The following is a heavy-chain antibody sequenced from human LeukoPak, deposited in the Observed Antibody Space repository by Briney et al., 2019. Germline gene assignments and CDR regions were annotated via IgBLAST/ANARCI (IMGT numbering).Heavy chain of an antibody. CDR1: GISFKNTW. CDR2: IRSQVDGGTA. Sequence: GGSLRLSCAATGISFKNTWMSWVRQAPGKGREWVGLIRSQVDGGTADYAAAVKGRFSISRDDSKNTLHLQMRSLKTEDTAVYYCATVYWYFDLWGLGTLVSVSA. J-gene: IGHJ2*01. CDR3: ATVYWYFDL. V-gene: IGHV3-15*01.